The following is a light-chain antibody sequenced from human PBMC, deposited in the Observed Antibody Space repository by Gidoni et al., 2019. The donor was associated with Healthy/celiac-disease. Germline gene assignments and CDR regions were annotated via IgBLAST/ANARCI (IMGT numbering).Light chain of an antibody. V-gene: IGLV4-69*01. CDR1: SGHSSYA. CDR2: LNSDGSH. CDR3: QTWGTGYVV. J-gene: IGLJ2*01. Sequence: QLVLTQSPSAPASLGASVKLTCPLSSGHSSYAIAWHQQQPEKGPRYLLKLNSDGSHSKGNGVPDRFSGSSSGSERYLTISSLQSEDEADYYCQTWGTGYVVFGGGTKLTVL.